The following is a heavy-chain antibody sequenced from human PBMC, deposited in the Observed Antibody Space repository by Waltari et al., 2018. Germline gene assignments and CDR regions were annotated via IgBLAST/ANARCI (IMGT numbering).Heavy chain of an antibody. Sequence: EVQLVGSGGGLVKPGGSLRLSCAASGFTFSSYTMNWVRQASGKGLERVSSISSGSSYIYYAYSVKGRFTISRDNAKNSLYLQMNSRRVEDTAVYYCAREWGVMVGTAGFYFDYWGQGALVTVSS. CDR3: AREWGVMVGTAGFYFDY. D-gene: IGHD2-15*01. CDR1: GFTFSSYT. CDR2: ISSGSSYI. V-gene: IGHV3-21*01. J-gene: IGHJ4*02.